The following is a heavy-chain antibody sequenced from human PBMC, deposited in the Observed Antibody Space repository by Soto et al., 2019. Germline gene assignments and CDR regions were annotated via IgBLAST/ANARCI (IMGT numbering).Heavy chain of an antibody. V-gene: IGHV4-39*01. D-gene: IGHD1-1*01. Sequence: PSETLSLTCTVSGGSVSSSSYYWGWVRQPPGKGLEWIGSVYYSGSTYYNPSLESRVTISVDKSKNQFSLKLMSLSAAHKAGYYCGRLEELATIAYYFDYWGEGAVVTVSS. CDR1: GGSVSSSSYY. CDR3: GRLEELATIAYYFDY. CDR2: VYYSGST. J-gene: IGHJ4*02.